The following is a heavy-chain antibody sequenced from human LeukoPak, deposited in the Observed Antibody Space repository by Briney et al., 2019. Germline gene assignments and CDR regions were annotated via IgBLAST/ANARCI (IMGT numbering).Heavy chain of an antibody. D-gene: IGHD3-10*01. V-gene: IGHV3-23*01. Sequence: GGSLRLSCAASGFTFDDYAMHWVRQAPGKGLEWASAISGSGGSTYYADSVKGRFTISRDNSKNTLYLQMNSLRAEDTAVYYCAKSGGSGSYYNSPFDYWGQGTLVTVSS. J-gene: IGHJ4*02. CDR2: ISGSGGST. CDR1: GFTFDDYA. CDR3: AKSGGSGSYYNSPFDY.